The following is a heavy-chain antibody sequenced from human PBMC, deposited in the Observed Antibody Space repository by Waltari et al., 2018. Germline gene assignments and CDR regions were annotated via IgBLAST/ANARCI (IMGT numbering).Heavy chain of an antibody. CDR1: GFTSSSYS. D-gene: IGHD6-13*01. CDR2: ISSSSSYI. Sequence: EVQLVESGGGLVKPGGSLRLYCAASGFTSSSYSMNWVRQAPGKVLEWVSSISSSSSYIYYADSVKGRFTISRDNAKNSLYLQMNSLRAEDTAVYYCARDGEQLDSDYWGQGTLVTVSS. J-gene: IGHJ4*02. V-gene: IGHV3-21*01. CDR3: ARDGEQLDSDY.